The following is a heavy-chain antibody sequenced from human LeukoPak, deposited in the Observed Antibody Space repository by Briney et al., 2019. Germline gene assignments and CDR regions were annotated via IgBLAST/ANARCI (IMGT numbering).Heavy chain of an antibody. CDR1: GFTVSTYY. CDR3: ARRLGYCTSTTCLLPFDY. J-gene: IGHJ4*02. Sequence: GSLRLSCAASGFTVSTYYMTWVRQAPGKGLECVSVIYSGGSTYYADSVKGRFTVSRDNSKNTLYLQMNSLRAEDTAMYYCARRLGYCTSTTCLLPFDYWGQGTLVTVSS. CDR2: IYSGGST. D-gene: IGHD2-2*01. V-gene: IGHV3-53*01.